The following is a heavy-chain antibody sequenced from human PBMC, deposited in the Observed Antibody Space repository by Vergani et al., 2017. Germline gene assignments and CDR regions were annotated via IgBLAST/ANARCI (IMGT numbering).Heavy chain of an antibody. CDR1: GYSLTELT. V-gene: IGHV1-24*01. D-gene: IGHD1-14*01. CDR2: FDPEHGEV. CDR3: ALYGVKPNSNWFDP. Sequence: QVQLVQSGSEVRKPGASVKVSCQVSGYSLTELTIHWVRQAPGKGLEWMGGFDPEHGEVTFAHHIQGRVTMTEDRSTSTVYMELRSLRSDDTAIYYCALYGVKPNSNWFDPWGQGTLVSVSS. J-gene: IGHJ5*02.